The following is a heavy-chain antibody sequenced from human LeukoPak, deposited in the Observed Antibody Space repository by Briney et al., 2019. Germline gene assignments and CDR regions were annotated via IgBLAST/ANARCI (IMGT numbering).Heavy chain of an antibody. CDR3: ARDRGPAHRGGQGPPSTGFDP. CDR2: IHYSGST. V-gene: IGHV4-59*12. Sequence: SETLSLTCTVSGGSISSYYWSWIRQPPGKGLEWIGYIHYSGSTHYNPSLKSRVTISVDTSKNQVSLKLRSVTAADTAVYYCARDRGPAHRGGQGPPSTGFDPWGQGTRVTVPS. J-gene: IGHJ5*02. D-gene: IGHD3-10*01. CDR1: GGSISSYY.